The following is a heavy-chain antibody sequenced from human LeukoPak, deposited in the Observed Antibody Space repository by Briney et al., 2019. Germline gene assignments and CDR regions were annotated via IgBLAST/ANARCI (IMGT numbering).Heavy chain of an antibody. D-gene: IGHD3-22*01. CDR3: AREKRDSSDRSIDY. J-gene: IGHJ4*02. CDR1: GGSISSGGYY. V-gene: IGHV4-31*03. Sequence: SETLSLTCTVSGGSISSGGYYWSWIRQHPGKGLEWIGYIYYSGSTYYNPSLKSRVTISVDTSKNQFSLKLSSVTAADTAVYYCAREKRDSSDRSIDYWGQGTLVTVSS. CDR2: IYYSGST.